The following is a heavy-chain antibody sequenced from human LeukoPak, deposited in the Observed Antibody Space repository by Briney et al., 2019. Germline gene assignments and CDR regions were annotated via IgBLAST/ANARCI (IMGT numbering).Heavy chain of an antibody. CDR3: ARAGALLWFGELLLGYWFDP. V-gene: IGHV1-2*02. CDR2: INPNSGGT. CDR1: GYTLTGYY. D-gene: IGHD3-10*01. J-gene: IGHJ5*02. Sequence: GASVKVSCKASGYTLTGYYMHWVRQAPGQGLEWMGWINPNSGGTNYAQKFQGRVTMTRDTSISTAYMELSRLRSDDTAVYYCARAGALLWFGELLLGYWFDPWGQGTLVTVSS.